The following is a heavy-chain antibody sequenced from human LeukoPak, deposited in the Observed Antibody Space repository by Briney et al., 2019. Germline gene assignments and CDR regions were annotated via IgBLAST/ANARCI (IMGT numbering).Heavy chain of an antibody. J-gene: IGHJ2*01. Sequence: ASVKVSCKASGYTFTSYYMHWVRQAPGQGLEWMGWISAYNGNTSYAQKLQGRVTMTTDTSTSTAYMELRSLRSDDTAVYYCARVDDSSGYLYWYFDLWGRGTLVTVSS. V-gene: IGHV1-18*04. D-gene: IGHD3-22*01. CDR2: ISAYNGNT. CDR3: ARVDDSSGYLYWYFDL. CDR1: GYTFTSYY.